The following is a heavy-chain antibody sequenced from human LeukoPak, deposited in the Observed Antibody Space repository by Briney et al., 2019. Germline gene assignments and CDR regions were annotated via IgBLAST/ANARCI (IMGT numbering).Heavy chain of an antibody. J-gene: IGHJ3*02. Sequence: GRSLRLSCAASGFTFSSHGMHWVRQAPGKGLEWVAVIWYDGSNKFYADSVRGRFTISRDNSKNTLYVQVNSLRAEDTAVYYCARGRGSGWYDAFDIWGQGTMVTVSS. V-gene: IGHV3-33*01. CDR1: GFTFSSHG. CDR3: ARGRGSGWYDAFDI. D-gene: IGHD6-19*01. CDR2: IWYDGSNK.